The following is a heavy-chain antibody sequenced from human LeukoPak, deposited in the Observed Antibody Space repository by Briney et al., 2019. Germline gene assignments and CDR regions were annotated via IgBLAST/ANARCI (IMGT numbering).Heavy chain of an antibody. Sequence: GASLKISCKGSGYSFTSYWIGWVRQLPGKGLEWMGIIYPGDSDTRYSPSFQGQVTISADKSISTAYLQWSSLKASDTAMYYCARLPGYCSSTSCYSSRYYYYYGMDVWGQGTTVTVSS. CDR1: GYSFTSYW. J-gene: IGHJ6*02. CDR3: ARLPGYCSSTSCYSSRYYYYYGMDV. V-gene: IGHV5-51*01. CDR2: IYPGDSDT. D-gene: IGHD2-2*01.